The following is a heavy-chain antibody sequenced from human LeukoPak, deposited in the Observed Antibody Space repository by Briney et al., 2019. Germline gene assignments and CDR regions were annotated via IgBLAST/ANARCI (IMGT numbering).Heavy chain of an antibody. J-gene: IGHJ1*01. CDR1: GGSISSYY. D-gene: IGHD2-21*02. V-gene: IGHV4-4*09. Sequence: PSETLSLTRTVSGGSISSYYWSWIRQPPGKGLEWIGYIYTSGSTNYNPSLKSRVTISVDTSKNQFSLKLSSVTAADTAVYYCARHYCGGDCYVFQHWGQGTLVTVSS. CDR3: ARHYCGGDCYVFQH. CDR2: IYTSGST.